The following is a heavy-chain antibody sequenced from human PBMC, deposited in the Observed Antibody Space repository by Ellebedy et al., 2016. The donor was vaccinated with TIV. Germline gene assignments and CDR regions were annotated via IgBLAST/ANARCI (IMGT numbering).Heavy chain of an antibody. CDR3: AKDRSRRSGLGIFSFDY. CDR2: ISWNSGDI. J-gene: IGHJ4*02. Sequence: GGSLRLSCIASGFSFDDYAMHWVRQAPGKGLEWVSAISWNSGDIGFADSVKGRFTITRDNAKNSLYLQMDSLRAEDTALYYCAKDRSRRSGLGIFSFDYWGQGALVTVSS. V-gene: IGHV3-9*01. CDR1: GFSFDDYA. D-gene: IGHD5-12*01.